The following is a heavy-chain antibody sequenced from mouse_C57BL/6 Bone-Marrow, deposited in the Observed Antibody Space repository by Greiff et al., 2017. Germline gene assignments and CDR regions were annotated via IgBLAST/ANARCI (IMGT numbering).Heavy chain of an antibody. J-gene: IGHJ1*03. CDR2: IYPRDGST. D-gene: IGHD1-1*01. V-gene: IGHV1-85*01. CDR3: ARAESDGRSGDWYVDD. CDR1: GYTFTSYD. Sequence: QVQLKQSGPELVKPGASVKLSCKASGYTFTSYDINWVKQRPGQGLEWIGWIYPRDGSTKYNEKFKGKATLTVDTSSSTAYMQLHSLTSEDSAVYSGARAESDGRSGDWYVDDWGKGTTVTVSS.